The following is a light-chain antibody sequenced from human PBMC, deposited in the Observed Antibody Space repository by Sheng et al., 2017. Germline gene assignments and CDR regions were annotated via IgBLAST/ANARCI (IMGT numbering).Light chain of an antibody. J-gene: IGKJ1*01. CDR1: QSVSSSY. V-gene: IGKV3-20*01. CDR3: QQYGSSPRT. CDR2: GAS. Sequence: IVLTQSPGTLSLSPGERATLSCRASQSVSSSYLAWYQQKPGQAPRLLIYGASSRATGIPDRFSGSGSGTDFTLTISRLEPEDFAVYYCQQYGSSPRTFGQGPR.